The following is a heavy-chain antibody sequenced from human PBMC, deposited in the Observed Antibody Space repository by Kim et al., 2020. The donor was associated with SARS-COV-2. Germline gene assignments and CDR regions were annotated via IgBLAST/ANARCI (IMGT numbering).Heavy chain of an antibody. CDR1: GGSFSGYY. D-gene: IGHD6-6*01. CDR2: INHSGST. CDR3: ARLPMGYSSSSAYYGMDV. Sequence: SETLSLTCAVYGGSFSGYYWSWIRQPPGKGLEWIGEINHSGSTNYNPSLKSRVTISVDTSKNQFSLKLSSVTAADTAVYYCARLPMGYSSSSAYYGMDV. J-gene: IGHJ6*01. V-gene: IGHV4-34*01.